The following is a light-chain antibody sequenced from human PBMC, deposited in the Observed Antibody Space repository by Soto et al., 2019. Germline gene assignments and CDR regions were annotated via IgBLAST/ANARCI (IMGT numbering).Light chain of an antibody. Sequence: EIVLTQSPATLSLSPGARATLSCRASQSISSSLAWYQQKPDQAPRLLIYDASNRATGIPARFSGSGSGTDFTLTISSLEPEDFAVYYCHQRSTWPFTFGPGTKVDIK. V-gene: IGKV3-11*01. J-gene: IGKJ3*01. CDR3: HQRSTWPFT. CDR1: QSISSS. CDR2: DAS.